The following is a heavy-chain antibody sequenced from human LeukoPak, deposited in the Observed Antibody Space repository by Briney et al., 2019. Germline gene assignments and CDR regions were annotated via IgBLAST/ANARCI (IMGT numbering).Heavy chain of an antibody. Sequence: PSETLSLTCTVSGGSISSYYWSWIRQPAGKGLEWIGRIYTSGSTNYNPSLKSRVTMSVDTSKNQFSLKLSSVTAADTAVYYCARGAYSRGYYCFHLWGRGTLVSVSS. CDR1: GGSISSYY. V-gene: IGHV4-4*07. CDR2: IYTSGST. CDR3: ARGAYSRGYYCFHL. D-gene: IGHD3-22*01. J-gene: IGHJ5*02.